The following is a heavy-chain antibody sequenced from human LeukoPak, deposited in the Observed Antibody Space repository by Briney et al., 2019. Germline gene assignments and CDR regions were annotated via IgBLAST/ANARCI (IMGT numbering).Heavy chain of an antibody. D-gene: IGHD4-17*01. CDR3: AKDLYGDYDFDC. J-gene: IGHJ4*02. CDR1: GFTFNNYA. CDR2: ITSSGST. V-gene: IGHV3-23*01. Sequence: GGSLRLSCAASGFTFNNYAMNRVRQAPGKGLEWVSVITSSGSTYYADSVKGRFTISRDNSKNTLYLQMNSLRAEDTAIYYCAKDLYGDYDFDCWGRGTLVTVSS.